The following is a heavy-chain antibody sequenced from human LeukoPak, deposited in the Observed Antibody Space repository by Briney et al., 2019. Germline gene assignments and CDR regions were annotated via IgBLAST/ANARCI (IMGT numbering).Heavy chain of an antibody. CDR1: GFTLTGYA. Sequence: PGGSLRLSCAASGFTLTGYAMRWVRQAPGKGLEWVTGISGSGGRTYYADSVKGRFTISRDNSKNTLYLQMNSLRAEDTAVYYCAKDPIGVLGRRGGFDNWGQGTLVTVSS. J-gene: IGHJ4*02. V-gene: IGHV3-23*01. CDR2: ISGSGGRT. CDR3: AKDPIGVLGRRGGFDN. D-gene: IGHD2/OR15-2a*01.